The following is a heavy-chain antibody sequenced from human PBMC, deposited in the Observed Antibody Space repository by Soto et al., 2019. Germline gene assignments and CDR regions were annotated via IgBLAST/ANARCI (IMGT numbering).Heavy chain of an antibody. CDR2: TYYKSKWYN. D-gene: IGHD1-1*01. J-gene: IGHJ6*02. CDR1: GDSVSISSSA. V-gene: IGHV6-1*01. Sequence: SQPVSLTFAISGDSVSISSSAWNWIRQSPSRGLEWLGRTYYKSKWYNDYALSVKSRITISLRDEDTAVYYCARERLERRLYYGMDVWGQGTTVTVSS. CDR3: V.